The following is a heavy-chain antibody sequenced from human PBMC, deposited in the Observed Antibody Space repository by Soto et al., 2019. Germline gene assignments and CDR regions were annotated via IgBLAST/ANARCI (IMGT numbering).Heavy chain of an antibody. CDR2: IALAGINK. Sequence: QMQLVESGGGVVQPGRSLRLSCAASGFTFSFYGMHWVRQAPGKGLEWVAVIALAGINKYYADSVKGRFTISRDNSKDTLYLEMHSLRTEDTAVYYCAKALCGHSDDFCERYFDLWGRGTPVTVSS. J-gene: IGHJ2*01. CDR3: AKALCGHSDDFCERYFDL. D-gene: IGHD3-3*01. CDR1: GFTFSFYG. V-gene: IGHV3-30*18.